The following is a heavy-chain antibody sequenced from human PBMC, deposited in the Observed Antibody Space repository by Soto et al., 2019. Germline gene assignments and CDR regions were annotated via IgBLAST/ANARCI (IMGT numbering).Heavy chain of an antibody. D-gene: IGHD2-2*01. CDR1: GYIFKNYG. Sequence: GASVKVSCKASGYIFKNYGITWLRQSPGQGLEWMGWISTYYGNTDYAQNVQGRVTMSADTSTNTVYMELTSLRSDDTAVYYCARAVGHCTSRSCYSSSFTKYNYALDVWGQGTTVTVSS. CDR2: ISTYYGNT. V-gene: IGHV1-18*04. CDR3: ARAVGHCTSRSCYSSSFTKYNYALDV. J-gene: IGHJ6*02.